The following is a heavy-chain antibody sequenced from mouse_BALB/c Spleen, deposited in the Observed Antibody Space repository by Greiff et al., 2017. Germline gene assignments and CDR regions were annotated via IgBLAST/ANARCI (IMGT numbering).Heavy chain of an antibody. V-gene: IGHV5-6-3*01. J-gene: IGHJ2*01. CDR3: ARSGSFDY. CDR1: GFTFSSYG. Sequence: EVKLVESGGGLVQPGGSLKLSCAASGFTFSSYGMSWVRQTPDKRLELVATINSNGGSTYYPDSVKGRFTISRDNPKNTLFLQMTSLRSEDTAMYYCARSGSFDYWGQGTTLTVSS. D-gene: IGHD1-3*01. CDR2: INSNGGST.